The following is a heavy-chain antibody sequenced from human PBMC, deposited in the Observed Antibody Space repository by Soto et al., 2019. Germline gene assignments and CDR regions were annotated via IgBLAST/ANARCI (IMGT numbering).Heavy chain of an antibody. CDR1: GGTFSSYA. Sequence: QVQLVQSGAEVKKPGSSVKVSCKASGGTFSSYAISWVRQAPGQGLEWMGGIIPIFGTANYAQKFQGRVTITADKSTGIAYRELSSLSSDDTAVYYSARNLGGGGCSTFDYWGKGTLITVSS. CDR3: ARNLGGGGCSTFDY. CDR2: IIPIFGTA. V-gene: IGHV1-69*06. D-gene: IGHD2-15*01. J-gene: IGHJ4*02.